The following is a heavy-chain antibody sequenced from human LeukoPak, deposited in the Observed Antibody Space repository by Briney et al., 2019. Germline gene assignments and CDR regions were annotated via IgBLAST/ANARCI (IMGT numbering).Heavy chain of an antibody. CDR3: ARASYYDSSGAAFDI. CDR1: GFTFISYG. V-gene: IGHV3-33*01. CDR2: IWYEGSNK. D-gene: IGHD3-22*01. Sequence: GGALRLSCAASGFTFISYGRHGVRQAPCKGLEWVAVIWYEGSNKYYAYSVKGRFPISRENSKNTLYLPMNRLRGEDTAVYYCARASYYDSSGAAFDIWGQGTMVTVSS. J-gene: IGHJ3*02.